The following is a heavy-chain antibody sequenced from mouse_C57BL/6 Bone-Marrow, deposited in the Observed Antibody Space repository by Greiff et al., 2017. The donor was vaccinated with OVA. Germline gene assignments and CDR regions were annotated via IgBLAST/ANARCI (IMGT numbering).Heavy chain of an antibody. Sequence: QVQLQQPGAELVMPGASVKLSCKASGYTFTSYWMHWVKQRPGQGLEWIGEIDPSDSYTNYNQKFKGKSTLTVDKSSSTAYMQLSSLTSEDSAVYDCERGGGGGYEGAYWGQGTLVTVSA. CDR1: GYTFTSYW. CDR2: IDPSDSYT. CDR3: ERGGGGGYEGAY. D-gene: IGHD1-1*02. J-gene: IGHJ3*01. V-gene: IGHV1-69*01.